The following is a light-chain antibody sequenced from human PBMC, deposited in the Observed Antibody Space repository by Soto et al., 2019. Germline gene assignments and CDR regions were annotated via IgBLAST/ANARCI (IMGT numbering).Light chain of an antibody. CDR3: QTWGTGSWV. Sequence: QPVLTQSPSASASLGASVKLTGTLSSGHSSYAIAWHQQQPEKGPRYLMKLNSDGSHSKGDGIPDRFSGSSSGAERYLTISSLQSEDEADYSCQTWGTGSWVFGGGTKLTVL. V-gene: IGLV4-69*01. CDR2: LNSDGSH. CDR1: SGHSSYA. J-gene: IGLJ3*02.